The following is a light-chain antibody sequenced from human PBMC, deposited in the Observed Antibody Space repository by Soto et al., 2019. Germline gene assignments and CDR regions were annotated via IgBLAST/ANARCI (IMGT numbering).Light chain of an antibody. CDR1: QSVSSY. V-gene: IGKV3-11*01. J-gene: IGKJ4*01. Sequence: EIVFTQSPATLSFSPGERATLSCRASQSVSSYLAWYQQKPGQAPRLLIYDASNRATGTPARFSGSGSGTDFTLTISSLEPEDFAVYYCQQRSNRPLFGGGTKVDIK. CDR3: QQRSNRPL. CDR2: DAS.